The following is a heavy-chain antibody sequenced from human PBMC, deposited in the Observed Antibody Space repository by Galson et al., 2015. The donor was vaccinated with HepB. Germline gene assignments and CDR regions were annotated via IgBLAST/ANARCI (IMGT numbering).Heavy chain of an antibody. CDR2: IYWDDDK. CDR1: GFSLSASSVG. D-gene: IGHD2-15*01. V-gene: IGHV2-5*02. CDR3: ARLSFGYCSGGSCYSGGWFDP. Sequence: PALVKPTQTLTLTCTYSGFSLSASSVGVGWIRQPPGKALEWLAVIYWDDDKRYSPSVKSRLTITKDTSKNQVVLTMTNMDPVDTATYYCARLSFGYCSGGSCYSGGWFDPWGQGTLVTVSS. J-gene: IGHJ5*02.